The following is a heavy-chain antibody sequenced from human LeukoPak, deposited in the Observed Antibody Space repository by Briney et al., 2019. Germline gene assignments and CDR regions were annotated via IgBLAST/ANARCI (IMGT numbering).Heavy chain of an antibody. Sequence: ASVKVSCKASGYTFTGYYIHWVRQAPGQGLEWMGWINPNSGGTNYAQKFQGRVTVARDTSISTVFMELSGLRSDDTAVYYCVRDLDTIGYYYLFASRGQGTLVNVAS. CDR1: GYTFTGYY. J-gene: IGHJ4*02. CDR2: INPNSGGT. V-gene: IGHV1-2*02. D-gene: IGHD3-22*01. CDR3: VRDLDTIGYYYLFAS.